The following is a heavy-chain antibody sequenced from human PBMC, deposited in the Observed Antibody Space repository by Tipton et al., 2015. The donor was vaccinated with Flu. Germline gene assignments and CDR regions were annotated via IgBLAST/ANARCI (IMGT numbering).Heavy chain of an antibody. CDR3: ARDPTYSSSWYGRGNWFDP. Sequence: QVQLVQSGAEVKKPGASVKVSCKASGYTFTSYGISWVRQAPGQGLEWMGWISAYNGNTNYAQKLQGRVTMTTDTSTSTAYMELRSLRSDDTAVYYCARDPTYSSSWYGRGNWFDPWGQGTLVTVSS. CDR2: ISAYNGNT. J-gene: IGHJ5*02. CDR1: GYTFTSYG. V-gene: IGHV1-18*01. D-gene: IGHD6-13*01.